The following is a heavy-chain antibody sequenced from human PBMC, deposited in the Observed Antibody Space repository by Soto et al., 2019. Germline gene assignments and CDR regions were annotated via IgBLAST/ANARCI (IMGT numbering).Heavy chain of an antibody. V-gene: IGHV3-23*01. CDR2: RSGSGSLS. J-gene: IGHJ4*02. D-gene: IGHD2-15*01. CDR3: ARDRGGALDS. Sequence: EVLLLESGGGLVQPGGSLRLSCAASGFTFNTFAMTWVRQAPGKGLEWVSARSGSGSLSYYADSVKGRFTISRDNSKNTMYLQMNNLRVDETAVYFCARDRGGALDSWGQGTLVTVSS. CDR1: GFTFNTFA.